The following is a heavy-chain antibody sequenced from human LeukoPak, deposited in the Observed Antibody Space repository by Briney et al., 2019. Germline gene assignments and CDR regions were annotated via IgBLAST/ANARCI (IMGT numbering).Heavy chain of an antibody. CDR2: IYYSGTT. CDR3: ARHPSLSWFDP. D-gene: IGHD3-10*01. Sequence: PSETLSLTCTVSGGSINTYYWSWIRQPPGKGLEWIGYIYYSGTTSYNPSLKSRVTISVDTSKNQFSLKLTSVTAADTAVYYCARHPSLSWFDPWGQGTLVTVSS. V-gene: IGHV4-59*08. CDR1: GGSINTYY. J-gene: IGHJ5*02.